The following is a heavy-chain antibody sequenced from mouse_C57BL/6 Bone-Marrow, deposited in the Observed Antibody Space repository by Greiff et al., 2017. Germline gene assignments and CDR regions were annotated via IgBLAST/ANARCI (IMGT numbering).Heavy chain of an antibody. J-gene: IGHJ2*01. D-gene: IGHD1-1*01. CDR3: DYNGSSPFDY. Sequence: EVQLQESGPVLVKPGASVKMSCKASGYTFTDYYMNWVKQSHGKSLEWIGVINPYNGGTSYNQKFKGKATLTVDKSSSTAYMELNSLTSEDSAVYDCDYNGSSPFDYWGQGTTLTVSS. V-gene: IGHV1-19*01. CDR2: INPYNGGT. CDR1: GYTFTDYY.